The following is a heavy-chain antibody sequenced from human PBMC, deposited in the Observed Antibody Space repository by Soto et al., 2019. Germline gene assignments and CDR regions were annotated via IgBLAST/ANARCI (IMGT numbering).Heavy chain of an antibody. D-gene: IGHD6-19*01. CDR3: ARGYLWGIAVAGTGGDAFDI. J-gene: IGHJ3*02. Sequence: GGSLRLSCAASGFTVSSNYMSWVRQAPGKGLEWVSVIYSGGSTYYADSVKGRFTISRDNSKNTLYLQMNSLRAEDTAVYYCARGYLWGIAVAGTGGDAFDIWGQGTMVTVSS. CDR1: GFTVSSNY. V-gene: IGHV3-66*01. CDR2: IYSGGST.